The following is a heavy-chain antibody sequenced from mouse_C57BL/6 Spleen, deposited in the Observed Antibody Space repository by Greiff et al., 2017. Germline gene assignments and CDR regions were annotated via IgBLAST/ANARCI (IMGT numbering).Heavy chain of an antibody. CDR1: GYAFSSYW. Sequence: QVQLQQSGAELVKPGASVKISCKASGYAFSSYWMNWVKQRPGKGLEWIGQIYPGDGDTNYNGKFKGKATLTADKSSSTAYMQLSSLTSEDSAVYFCAREITTIVDAMDYWGQGTSVTVSS. CDR2: IYPGDGDT. J-gene: IGHJ4*01. D-gene: IGHD1-1*01. CDR3: AREITTIVDAMDY. V-gene: IGHV1-80*01.